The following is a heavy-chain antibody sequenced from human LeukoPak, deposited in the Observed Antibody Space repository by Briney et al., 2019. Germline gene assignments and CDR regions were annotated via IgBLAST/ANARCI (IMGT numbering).Heavy chain of an antibody. V-gene: IGHV3-30*02. J-gene: IGHJ4*02. CDR2: IRYDGSNK. CDR3: AKDSPVRFLEWLFDY. D-gene: IGHD3-3*01. Sequence: GGSLRLSCAASGFTFSSYGMHWVRQAPGKGLKWVAFIRYDGSNKYYADSVKGRFTISRDNSKNTLYLQMNSLRAEDTAVYYCAKDSPVRFLEWLFDYWGQGTLVTVSS. CDR1: GFTFSSYG.